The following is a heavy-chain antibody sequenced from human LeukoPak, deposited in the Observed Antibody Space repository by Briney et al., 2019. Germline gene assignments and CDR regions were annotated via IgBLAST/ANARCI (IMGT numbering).Heavy chain of an antibody. Sequence: PGGSLRLSCAASGFTFSSYSMSWVRQAPGKGLEWVSYISSSSSTIYYADSVKGRFTISRDNAKNSLYLQMNSLRAEDTAVYYCARDDTIPGSSSWYMYFQHWGQGTLVTVSS. J-gene: IGHJ1*01. V-gene: IGHV3-48*01. CDR1: GFTFSSYS. CDR2: ISSSSSTI. D-gene: IGHD6-13*01. CDR3: ARDDTIPGSSSWYMYFQH.